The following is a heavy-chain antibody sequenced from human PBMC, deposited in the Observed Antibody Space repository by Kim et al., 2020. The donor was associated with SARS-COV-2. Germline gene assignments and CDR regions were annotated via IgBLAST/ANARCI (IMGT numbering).Heavy chain of an antibody. CDR1: GGSFSGYY. CDR2: INHSGST. Sequence: SETLSLTCAVYGGSFSGYYWSCIRQPPGKGLEWIGEINHSGSTNYNPSLKSRVTISVDTSKNQFSLKLSSVTAADTAVYYCARGRLVNWNYVREFDYWGQGTLVTVSS. J-gene: IGHJ4*02. D-gene: IGHD1-7*01. CDR3: ARGRLVNWNYVREFDY. V-gene: IGHV4-34*01.